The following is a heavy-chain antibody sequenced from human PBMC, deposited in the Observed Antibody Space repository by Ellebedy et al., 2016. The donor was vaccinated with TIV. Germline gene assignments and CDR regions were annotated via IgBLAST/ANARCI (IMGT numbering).Heavy chain of an antibody. J-gene: IGHJ3*01. V-gene: IGHV1-3*01. Sequence: AASVKVSCKASGYPFSSYIMHWVRQAPGQRPEWMGWINAVNGDTKYSQKLQGSVTITTETSARTGYMEVSSLRSEDTAVYFCARGLDYSAYDLGGSLDFWGQGTMVTVSA. CDR1: GYPFSSYI. CDR3: ARGLDYSAYDLGGSLDF. CDR2: INAVNGDT. D-gene: IGHD5-12*01.